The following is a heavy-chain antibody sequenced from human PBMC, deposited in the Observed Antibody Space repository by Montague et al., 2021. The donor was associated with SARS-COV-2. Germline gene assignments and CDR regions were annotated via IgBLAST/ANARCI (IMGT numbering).Heavy chain of an antibody. CDR3: ASAIVSELCSGGRCYHGYSSSIDF. D-gene: IGHD2-15*01. V-gene: IGHV4-59*13. J-gene: IGHJ4*03. Sequence: SETLSLTCTVSGASISSYSWSWIRQPPGKGLEWIGYMNNSEKINXNPSLQSRVTISVDTSKGQLSLKLNSVTAADTAAYFCASAIVSELCSGGRCYHGYSSSIDFWGQGTPVTVSS. CDR1: GASISSYS. CDR2: MNNSEKI.